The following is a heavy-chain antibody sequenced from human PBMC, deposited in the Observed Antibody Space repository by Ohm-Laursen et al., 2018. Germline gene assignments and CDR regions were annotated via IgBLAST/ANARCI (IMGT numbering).Heavy chain of an antibody. CDR1: GGSISGYY. D-gene: IGHD2-2*01. CDR2: IYYNGNP. CDR3: ARQEGYCSSTSCYLDWFDP. V-gene: IGHV4-59*08. Sequence: TLSLTCTVSGGSISGYYWSWIRQPPGKGREWIGYIYYNGNPRYNPSLESRVTFSVDPSKNHFSLKLNSVTAADTAVYYCARQEGYCSSTSCYLDWFDPWGQGTLVTVSS. J-gene: IGHJ5*02.